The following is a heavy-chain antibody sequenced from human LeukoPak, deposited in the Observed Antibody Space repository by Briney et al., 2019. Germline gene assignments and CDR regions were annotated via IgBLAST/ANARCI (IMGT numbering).Heavy chain of an antibody. J-gene: IGHJ2*01. CDR2: TRNKANSYTT. CDR3: ARDRDYWYFDL. V-gene: IGHV3-72*01. Sequence: PGGSLRLSCAASGFTFSDHYMDWVRQAPGKGLEWVGRTRNKANSYTTEYAASVKGRLTISRDDSKNSLYLQMNSLKTEDTAVYYCARDRDYWYFDLWGRGTLVTVSS. CDR1: GFTFSDHY. D-gene: IGHD3-10*01.